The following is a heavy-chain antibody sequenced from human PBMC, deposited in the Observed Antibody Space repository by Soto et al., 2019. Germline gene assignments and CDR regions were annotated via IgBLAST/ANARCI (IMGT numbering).Heavy chain of an antibody. V-gene: IGHV1-69*01. J-gene: IGHJ6*02. CDR3: ARDQRDYYDSSGYYCGYYYGMDV. CDR2: IIPIFGTA. Sequence: QVQLVQSGAEVKKPGSSVKVSCKASGGTFSSYAISWVRQAPGQGLEWMGGIIPIFGTANYAQKFQGRVTITADESTSTAYMELSSLRSEDTAVYYCARDQRDYYDSSGYYCGYYYGMDVWGQGTTVTVSS. D-gene: IGHD3-22*01. CDR1: GGTFSSYA.